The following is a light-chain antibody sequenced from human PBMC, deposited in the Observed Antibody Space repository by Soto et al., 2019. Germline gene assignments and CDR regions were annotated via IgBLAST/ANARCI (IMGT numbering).Light chain of an antibody. J-gene: IGLJ7*01. CDR2: YDS. Sequence: SYELTQPPSVSVAPGKTARITCGGNNFGSKSVHWYQQKPGQAPVLVIYYDSDRPSGIPERFSGSNSGNTATLTISRVEAGDEADYYCQVWDSSSDAVFGGGTQLTVL. CDR1: NFGSKS. V-gene: IGLV3-21*04. CDR3: QVWDSSSDAV.